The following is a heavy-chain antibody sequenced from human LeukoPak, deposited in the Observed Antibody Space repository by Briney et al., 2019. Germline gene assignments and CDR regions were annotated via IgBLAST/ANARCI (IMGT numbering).Heavy chain of an antibody. CDR3: ARGSMGYYYGMDV. CDR1: GFTVSSNY. J-gene: IGHJ6*02. CDR2: IYIGGST. Sequence: PGGSLRLSCAASGFTVSSNYMSWVRQAPGKGLEWVSVIYIGGSTYYADSVKGRFTISRDNSKNTLYLQMNSLRAEDTAVYYCARGSMGYYYGMDVWGQGTTVTVSS. D-gene: IGHD5-24*01. V-gene: IGHV3-53*01.